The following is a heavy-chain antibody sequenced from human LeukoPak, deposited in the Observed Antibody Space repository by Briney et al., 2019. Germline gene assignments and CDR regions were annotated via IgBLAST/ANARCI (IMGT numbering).Heavy chain of an antibody. CDR2: ILYGGRYK. D-gene: IGHD2-2*01. V-gene: IGHV3-30*04. J-gene: IGHJ5*01. CDR1: GFSFSTYA. CDR3: AKVGYCTTTSCPDWIDS. Sequence: GGSLRLSCAASGFSFSTYAMHWFRQAPGKGLEWVAVILYGGRYKNHEDSVKGRFTISRDNSKNTLYLQMNSLRPEDTAVYYCAKVGYCTTTSCPDWIDSWGQGTLVTVSS.